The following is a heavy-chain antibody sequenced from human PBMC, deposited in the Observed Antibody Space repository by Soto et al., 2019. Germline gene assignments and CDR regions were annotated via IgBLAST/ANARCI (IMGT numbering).Heavy chain of an antibody. V-gene: IGHV4-38-2*01. CDR3: ARSSGYVPGGY. CDR1: GYPISSGYY. CDR2: IHHSGST. Sequence: SETLSLTXAVSGYPISSGYYWGWIRQPPGKGLEWIGIIHHSGSTYYNPSLRSRITISVDTSKNQFSLKMPSVTAADTAVYYCARSSGYVPGGYWGQGILVTVS. D-gene: IGHD5-12*01. J-gene: IGHJ4*02.